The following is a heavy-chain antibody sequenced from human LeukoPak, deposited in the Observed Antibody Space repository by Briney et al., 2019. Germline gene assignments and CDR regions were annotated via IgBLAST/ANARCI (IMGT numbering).Heavy chain of an antibody. D-gene: IGHD1-26*01. V-gene: IGHV3-30*04. J-gene: IGHJ4*02. CDR1: GFTFSNHA. CDR2: ISRDGSQQ. CDR3: ARDLHGSYSIDY. Sequence: GGSLRLSCAASGFTFSNHAMHWVRRAPGKGLEWVAVISRDGSQQSHADSVKGRFTISRDYSQNTLFLQMNSLRADDTAVYYCARDLHGSYSIDYWGQGTLVTVSS.